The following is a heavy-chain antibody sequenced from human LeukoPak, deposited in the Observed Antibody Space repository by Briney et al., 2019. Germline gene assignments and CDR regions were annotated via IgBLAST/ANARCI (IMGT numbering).Heavy chain of an antibody. CDR3: ARGLVSSSWYGFRSQYYFDY. CDR2: IYSGGST. V-gene: IGHV3-53*01. CDR1: GFTVSSNY. Sequence: GGSLRLSCAASGFTVSSNYMSWVRQAPGKGLEWVAVIYSGGSTYYADSVKVRFTISIDNSKKTLYLKMNTLRAEDTAVYYCARGLVSSSWYGFRSQYYFDYWGQGTLVTVSS. D-gene: IGHD6-13*01. J-gene: IGHJ4*02.